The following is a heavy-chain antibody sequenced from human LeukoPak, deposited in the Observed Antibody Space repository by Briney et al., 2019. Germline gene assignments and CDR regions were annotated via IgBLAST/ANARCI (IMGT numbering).Heavy chain of an antibody. Sequence: SDTLTFICTVSSDSMRATTYYGRWSRQSPGKGLEWLGRIYHTGITYYNPSLKSRVTISVDTSKNQVSLKLTSVTAADTAVYYCASPTDYDTASYYYPYYWGQGTLVTVSS. V-gene: IGHV4-39*07. D-gene: IGHD3-22*01. CDR1: SDSMRATTYY. CDR2: IYHTGIT. J-gene: IGHJ4*02. CDR3: ASPTDYDTASYYYPYY.